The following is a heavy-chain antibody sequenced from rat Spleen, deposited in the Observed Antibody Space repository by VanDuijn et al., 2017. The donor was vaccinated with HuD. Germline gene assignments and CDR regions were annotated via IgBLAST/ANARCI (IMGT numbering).Heavy chain of an antibody. CDR1: GFIFSDYA. CDR2: INKTGGGT. Sequence: EVQLVGSGGGLVQPGRSLKLSCAASGFIFSDYAMAWVRQAPGKGLEWVASINKTGGGTFYPDSVKGRFTISRDNAKSTLYLQMDSLRSEDTATYYCVSHGARISRFAYWGQGTLVTVSS. V-gene: IGHV5-7*01. J-gene: IGHJ3*01. D-gene: IGHD2-7*01. CDR3: VSHGARISRFAY.